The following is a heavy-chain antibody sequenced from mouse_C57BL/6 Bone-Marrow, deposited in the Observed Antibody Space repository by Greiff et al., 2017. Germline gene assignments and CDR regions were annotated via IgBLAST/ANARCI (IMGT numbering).Heavy chain of an antibody. V-gene: IGHV5-6*01. CDR1: GFTFSSYG. CDR3: ARQVVTTGFAD. D-gene: IGHD2-2*01. CDR2: ISSGGSYT. Sequence: EVKVVESGGDLVKPGGSLKLSCAASGFTFSSYGMSWVRQTPDKRLEWVATISSGGSYTYYPDSVQGRFTISRDNAKNTLYLQMSSLKSEDTAMYYCARQVVTTGFADWGQGTLVTVSA. J-gene: IGHJ3*01.